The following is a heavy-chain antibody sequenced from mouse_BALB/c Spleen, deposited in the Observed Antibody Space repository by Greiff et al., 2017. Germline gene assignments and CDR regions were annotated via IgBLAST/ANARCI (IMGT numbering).Heavy chain of an antibody. CDR1: GFSLTSYG. D-gene: IGHD2-14*01. Sequence: VQLQQSGPGLVAPSQSLSITCTVSGFSLTSYGVHWVRQPPGKGLEWLGVIWAGGSTNYNSALMSRLSISKDNSKSQVFLKMNSLQTDDTAMYYCARDRGVRFAYWGQGTLVTVSA. CDR2: IWAGGST. CDR3: ARDRGVRFAY. J-gene: IGHJ3*01. V-gene: IGHV2-9*02.